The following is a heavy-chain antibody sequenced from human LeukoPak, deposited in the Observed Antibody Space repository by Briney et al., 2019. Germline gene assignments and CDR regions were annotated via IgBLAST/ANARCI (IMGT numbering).Heavy chain of an antibody. D-gene: IGHD6-6*01. CDR2: ISGSGGST. V-gene: IGHV3-23*01. Sequence: GGSLRLSCAASGFTFSSYAMSWVRQAPGKGLEWVSAISGSGGSTYYADSVKGQFTISRDNSKNTLYLQMNSLRAEDTAVYYCAKVRAARSGRAVDAFDIWGQGTMVTVSS. J-gene: IGHJ3*02. CDR1: GFTFSSYA. CDR3: AKVRAARSGRAVDAFDI.